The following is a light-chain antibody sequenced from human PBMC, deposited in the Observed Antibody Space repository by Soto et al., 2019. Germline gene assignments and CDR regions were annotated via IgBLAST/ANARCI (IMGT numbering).Light chain of an antibody. V-gene: IGKV3-15*01. CDR3: QQYNNWPRT. CDR2: GAS. CDR1: QSVSSN. J-gene: IGKJ1*01. Sequence: EIVMTQSPDTLSVSPGERANLSCRASQSVSSNLAWYQQKPGQAPRLLIYGASTRATGIPARFSGSGSGTDFTLTLSSLQSEDFAVYYCQQYNNWPRTFGQGIKVEIK.